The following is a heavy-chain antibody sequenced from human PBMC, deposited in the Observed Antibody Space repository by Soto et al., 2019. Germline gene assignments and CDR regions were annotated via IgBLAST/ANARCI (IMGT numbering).Heavy chain of an antibody. CDR2: INAGNGNT. D-gene: IGHD3-10*01. CDR1: GYTFTSYA. CDR3: ARLITMVRGVKWFDP. V-gene: IGHV1-3*01. J-gene: IGHJ5*02. Sequence: ASVKVSCKASGYTFTSYAMHWVRQAPGQRLEWMGWINAGNGNTKYSQKFQGRVTITRDTSASTAYMELSSLRSEDTAVYYCARLITMVRGVKWFDPWGQGTLVTVSS.